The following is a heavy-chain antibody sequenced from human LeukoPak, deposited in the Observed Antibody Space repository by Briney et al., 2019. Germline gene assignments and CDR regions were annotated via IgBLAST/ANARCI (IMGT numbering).Heavy chain of an antibody. V-gene: IGHV3-21*01. CDR3: AREYSGSYFWFDP. Sequence: GGSLRLSCAASGFAFSSYWMHWVRQAPGKGLEWVSSISSGSTYIYYADSVKGRFTISRDNAKNSLYLQMNSLRAEDTAVYYCAREYSGSYFWFDPWGQGTLVTVSS. J-gene: IGHJ5*02. CDR1: GFAFSSYW. CDR2: ISSGSTYI. D-gene: IGHD1-26*01.